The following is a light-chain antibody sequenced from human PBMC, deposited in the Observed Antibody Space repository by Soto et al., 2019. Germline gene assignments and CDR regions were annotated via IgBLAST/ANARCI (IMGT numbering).Light chain of an antibody. J-gene: IGKJ1*01. Sequence: DIQMTQSPSTLPASLGDRVTITCRASQSVTNWLAWYQQKPGKAPKLLIYHASTLNSGVPSRFSGSGSGTEFTLTIISLQRDDFATYFCQQYNTYFATFGQGTKVEIK. V-gene: IGKV1-5*01. CDR2: HAS. CDR3: QQYNTYFAT. CDR1: QSVTNW.